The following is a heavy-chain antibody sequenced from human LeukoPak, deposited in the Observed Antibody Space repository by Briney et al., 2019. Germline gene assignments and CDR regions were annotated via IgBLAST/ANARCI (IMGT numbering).Heavy chain of an antibody. V-gene: IGHV3-48*04. CDR2: ISSSSSTI. J-gene: IGHJ4*02. D-gene: IGHD4-17*01. CDR3: ARVYDYGDYLNDY. Sequence: HAGGSLRLSCAASGFTLSSYSMNWVRQAPGKGLEWVSYISSSSSTIYYADSVKGRFTISRDNAKNSLYLQMNSLRAEDTAVYYCARVYDYGDYLNDYWGQGTLVTVSS. CDR1: GFTLSSYS.